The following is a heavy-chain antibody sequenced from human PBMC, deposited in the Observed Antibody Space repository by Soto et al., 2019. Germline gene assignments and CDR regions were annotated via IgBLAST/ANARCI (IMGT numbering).Heavy chain of an antibody. J-gene: IGHJ4*02. V-gene: IGHV4-34*01. CDR1: GGSFSGYY. CDR3: GRGVAMRVIIQSDAPDKYYFDS. Sequence: QVQLQQWGAGLLKPSETLSLTCAVYGGSFSGYYWSWIRQPPGKGLEWIGEINHSGRSNYNPSLKSRVTIAGDQSKNQFSLELNSVTDPDTAVYYWGRGVAMRVIIQSDAPDKYYFDSWGQGTLVTVSS. CDR2: INHSGRS. D-gene: IGHD3-22*01.